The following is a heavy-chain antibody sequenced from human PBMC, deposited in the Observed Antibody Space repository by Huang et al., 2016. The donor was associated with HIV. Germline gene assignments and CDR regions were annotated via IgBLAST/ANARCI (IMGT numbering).Heavy chain of an antibody. V-gene: IGHV3-48*01. D-gene: IGHD5-12*01. J-gene: IGHJ4*02. CDR1: GFTFSSYS. CDR3: ARDPEVNLKYSDYEYGHDY. Sequence: EVHLVESGGGLVQPGGSLRLSCAASGFTFSSYSMNWGRQGRGRSRDGGANSSSSGSIIYNADSVKGRFTVSRDNAKNSLYLQMNSLRAEDTAVFYCARDPEVNLKYSDYEYGHDYWGQGTLVTVSS. CDR2: SSSSGSII.